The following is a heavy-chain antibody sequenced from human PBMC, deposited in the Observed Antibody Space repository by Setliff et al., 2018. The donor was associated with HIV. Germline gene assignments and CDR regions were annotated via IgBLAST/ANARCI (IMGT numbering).Heavy chain of an antibody. V-gene: IGHV1-18*01. J-gene: IGHJ4*02. D-gene: IGHD6-19*01. CDR2: ISAYNGDT. Sequence: KVSCTTSVFTFNHYGITWVRQAPGQGLEWMGWISAYNGDTKYSQTFQGRVTMTTDTSTATAFMELRSLRSDDTAVYYCARDPSNTSGWLPYYDYWGQGTLVTVSS. CDR3: ARDPSNTSGWLPYYDY. CDR1: VFTFNHYG.